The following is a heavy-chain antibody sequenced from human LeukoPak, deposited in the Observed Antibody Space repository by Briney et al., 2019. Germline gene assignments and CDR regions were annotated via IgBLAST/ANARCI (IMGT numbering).Heavy chain of an antibody. CDR1: GFTFSSYA. J-gene: IGHJ6*02. CDR2: ISGSGGST. V-gene: IGHV3-23*01. D-gene: IGHD3-3*01. CDR3: ARDNTIFGVVIMNYYYYGMDV. Sequence: GGSLRLSCAASGFTFSSYAMSWVRQAPGKGLEWVSAISGSGGSTYYADSMKGRFTISRDNSKNTLYLQMNSLRAEDTAVYYCARDNTIFGVVIMNYYYYGMDVWGQGTTVTVSS.